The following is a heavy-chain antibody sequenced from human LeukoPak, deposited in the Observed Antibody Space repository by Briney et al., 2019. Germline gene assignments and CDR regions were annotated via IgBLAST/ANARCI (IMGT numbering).Heavy chain of an antibody. J-gene: IGHJ4*02. Sequence: GRSLRLSCAASRFTFSRYGMHWVRQAPGKGLEWVAVISYDGSNKYYVDSVKGRFTISRDNSKNTLYLQMNSLRAEDTAVYYCAKGLSGSPPPYWGQGTLVTVSS. CDR2: ISYDGSNK. CDR1: RFTFSRYG. CDR3: AKGLSGSPPPY. V-gene: IGHV3-30*18. D-gene: IGHD3-10*01.